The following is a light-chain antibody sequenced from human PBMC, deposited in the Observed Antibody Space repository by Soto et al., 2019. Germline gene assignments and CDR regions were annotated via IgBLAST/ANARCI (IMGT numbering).Light chain of an antibody. Sequence: AIQLTQSPSSLSASVGDRVTITCRASQGISSALAWYQQKPGKAPKLLIYDASSLQSGVPSRFSGSGSGTDFTLSIRSLQPEDFATYYCQQFNTLITFGQGTRLEIK. J-gene: IGKJ5*01. CDR1: QGISSA. CDR3: QQFNTLIT. CDR2: DAS. V-gene: IGKV1-13*02.